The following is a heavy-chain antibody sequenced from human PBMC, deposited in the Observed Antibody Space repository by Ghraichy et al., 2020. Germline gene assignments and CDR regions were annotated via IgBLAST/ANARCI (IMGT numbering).Heavy chain of an antibody. J-gene: IGHJ4*02. Sequence: GGSLRLSCAASGFTFSSYGMHWVRQAPGKGLEWVAVIWYDGSNKYYADSVKGRFTISRDNSKNTLYLQMNSLRAEDTAVYYCARDLRGDYYGSGSEVDYWGQGTLVTVSS. CDR2: IWYDGSNK. CDR3: ARDLRGDYYGSGSEVDY. V-gene: IGHV3-33*01. D-gene: IGHD3-10*01. CDR1: GFTFSSYG.